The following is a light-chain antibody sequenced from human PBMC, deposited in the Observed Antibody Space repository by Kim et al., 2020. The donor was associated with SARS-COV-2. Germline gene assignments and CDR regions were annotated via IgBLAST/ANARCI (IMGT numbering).Light chain of an antibody. V-gene: IGLV3-1*01. CDR3: QAWDTTSPVV. CDR2: PDN. CDR1: NLETKY. J-gene: IGLJ2*01. Sequence: VSPGQTATITGSGDNLETKYVCWYQQKPGQSPGLVIYPDNKRPSEIPARFSASNSGNTATLTISGAQTMDEADYYCQAWDTTSPVVFGGGTQLTVL.